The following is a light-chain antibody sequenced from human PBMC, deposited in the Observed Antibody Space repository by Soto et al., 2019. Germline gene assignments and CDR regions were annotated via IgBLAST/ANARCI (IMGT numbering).Light chain of an antibody. CDR2: AAS. CDR1: QTITAY. V-gene: IGKV1-39*01. CDR3: QQTSNVPWT. J-gene: IGKJ1*01. Sequence: IRMTQSPSSLSASVGDRVTITCRASQTITAYLNWYQQRPGRAPNLLIYAASSLQSGVPSRFSGSGSGTDFTLTISSLQPEDFASYYCQQTSNVPWTFGQGTKVEIK.